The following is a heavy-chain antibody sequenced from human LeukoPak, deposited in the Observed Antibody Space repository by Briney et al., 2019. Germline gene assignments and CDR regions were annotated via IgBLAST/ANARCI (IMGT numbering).Heavy chain of an antibody. V-gene: IGHV1-2*02. J-gene: IGHJ5*02. CDR3: ARPSFSSSYSRSVKNWFDP. Sequence: ASVKVSCKTSGYIFTDYYIHWVRQAPGQGLEWMEWINPNSGGTNYAQMFQGRVTMTGDMSINTVYMELSRLTSDDTAVYYCARPSFSSSYSRSVKNWFDPWGQGTLVTVSS. D-gene: IGHD3-22*01. CDR2: INPNSGGT. CDR1: GYIFTDYY.